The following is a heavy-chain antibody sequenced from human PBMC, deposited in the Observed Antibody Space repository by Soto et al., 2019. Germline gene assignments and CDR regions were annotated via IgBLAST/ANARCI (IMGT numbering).Heavy chain of an antibody. Sequence: EVQLLESGGGLVEPGGSRRLSCAASGFTFSSYTMSWVRQAPGKGLEWVSTISGSGSSTYSADSVKGRFTISRDNSKNTLNLQMNSLRVEDTAIYYCAKAWGIDYWGQGTLATVSS. J-gene: IGHJ4*02. D-gene: IGHD7-27*01. CDR2: ISGSGSST. CDR1: GFTFSSYT. CDR3: AKAWGIDY. V-gene: IGHV3-23*01.